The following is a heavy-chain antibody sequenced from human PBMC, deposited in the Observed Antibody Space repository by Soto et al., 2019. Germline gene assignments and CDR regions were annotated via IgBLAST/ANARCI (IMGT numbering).Heavy chain of an antibody. J-gene: IGHJ4*02. D-gene: IGHD5-18*01. Sequence: QVQLVESGGGVVQPGRSLRLSCEASGFTFSSYAMHWVRQAPGKGLEWVAVISYDGSNKYYADSVKGRFTISRDNSKNTLYLQMNSLRAEDTAVYYCARDRIIPLWSRGDFDYWGQGTLVTVSS. CDR1: GFTFSSYA. CDR3: ARDRIIPLWSRGDFDY. CDR2: ISYDGSNK. V-gene: IGHV3-30-3*01.